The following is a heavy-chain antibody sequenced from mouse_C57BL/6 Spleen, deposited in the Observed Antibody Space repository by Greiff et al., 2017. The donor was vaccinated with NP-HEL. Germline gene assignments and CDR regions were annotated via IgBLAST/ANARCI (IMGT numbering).Heavy chain of an antibody. V-gene: IGHV1-69*01. D-gene: IGHD2-12*01. Sequence: QVQLKQPGAELVMPGASVKLSCKASGYTFTSYWMHWVKQRPGQGLEWIGEIDPSDSYTNYNQKFKGKSTLTVDKSSSTAYMQLSSLTSEDSAVYYCARGNSYYGAMDYWGQGTSVTVSS. CDR1: GYTFTSYW. CDR3: ARGNSYYGAMDY. J-gene: IGHJ4*01. CDR2: IDPSDSYT.